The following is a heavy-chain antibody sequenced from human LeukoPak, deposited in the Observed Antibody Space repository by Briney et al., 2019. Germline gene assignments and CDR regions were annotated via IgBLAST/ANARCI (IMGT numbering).Heavy chain of an antibody. CDR2: ISSSSSYI. J-gene: IGHJ5*02. CDR3: ARDGIGHDFWSGYYNNWFDP. V-gene: IGHV3-21*01. CDR1: GFTFSSYS. D-gene: IGHD3-3*01. Sequence: GGSLRLSCAASGFTFSSYSMNWVRQAPGKGLEWVSSISSSSSYIYYADSVKGRFTISRDNAKNSLYLQMNSLRAEDTAVYSCARDGIGHDFWSGYYNNWFDPWGQGTLVTVSS.